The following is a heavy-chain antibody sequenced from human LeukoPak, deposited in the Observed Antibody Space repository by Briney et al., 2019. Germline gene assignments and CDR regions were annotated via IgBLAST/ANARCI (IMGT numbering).Heavy chain of an antibody. V-gene: IGHV3-20*04. CDR1: GFTFNDYG. D-gene: IGHD3-22*01. CDR2: INWNGGRT. J-gene: IGHJ4*02. Sequence: PGGSLRLSCAASGFTFNDYGMSWVRQAPGKGLEWVSGINWNGGRTGYADSMEGRFIISRDNAKNSLYLQVNSLRAEDTALYYCARNFGGGDSSGPYYWGQGTLVTVSS. CDR3: ARNFGGGDSSGPYY.